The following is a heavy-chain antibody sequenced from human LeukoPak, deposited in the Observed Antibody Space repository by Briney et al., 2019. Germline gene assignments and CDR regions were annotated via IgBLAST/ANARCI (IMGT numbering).Heavy chain of an antibody. CDR3: ARGVAGKGAFDI. D-gene: IGHD6-19*01. V-gene: IGHV1-2*02. Sequence: ASVKLSCKASGYTFTGYYMHWVRQAPGQGLEWMGWINPNSGGTNYAQKFQGRVTMTRDTSISTAYMELSRLRSDDTAVYYCARGVAGKGAFDIWGQGTMVTVSS. CDR1: GYTFTGYY. J-gene: IGHJ3*02. CDR2: INPNSGGT.